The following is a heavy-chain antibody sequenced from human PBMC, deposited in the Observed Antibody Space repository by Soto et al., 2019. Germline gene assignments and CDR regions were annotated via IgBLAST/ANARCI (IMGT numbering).Heavy chain of an antibody. CDR2: IIPIFGTA. CDR3: AILVWGVLRPYYYYGMDV. V-gene: IGHV1-69*13. CDR1: GGTFSSYA. J-gene: IGHJ6*02. D-gene: IGHD3-10*01. Sequence: SVKVSCKASGGTFSSYAISWVRQAPGQGLEWMGGIIPIFGTANYAQKFQGRVTITADESTSTAYMELSSLRSEDTAVYYCAILVWGVLRPYYYYGMDVWGQGTTVTVS.